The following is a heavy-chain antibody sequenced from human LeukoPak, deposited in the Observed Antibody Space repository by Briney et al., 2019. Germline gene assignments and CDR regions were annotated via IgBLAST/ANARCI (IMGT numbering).Heavy chain of an antibody. CDR1: GGTFSSYA. J-gene: IGHJ3*02. Sequence: VASVKVPCKASGGTFSSYAISWVRQAPGQGLEWMGGIIPIFGTANYAQKFQGRVTITADKSTSTAYMELSSLRSEDTAVYYCAREKTTVVTYDAFDIWGQGTMVTVSS. V-gene: IGHV1-69*06. CDR2: IIPIFGTA. D-gene: IGHD4-23*01. CDR3: AREKTTVVTYDAFDI.